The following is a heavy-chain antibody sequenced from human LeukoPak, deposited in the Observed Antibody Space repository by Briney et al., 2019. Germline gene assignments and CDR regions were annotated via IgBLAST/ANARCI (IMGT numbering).Heavy chain of an antibody. V-gene: IGHV3-21*01. J-gene: IGHJ4*02. CDR1: GFTFSSYS. D-gene: IGHD3-10*01. CDR3: ARDGDGYGLVDY. Sequence: GGSLRLSCAASGFTFSSYSMNWVRQAPGKGLEWVSSISSSSSYIYYADSVKGRFTISRDNARNSLYLQMNSQRAEDTAVYYCARDGDGYGLVDYWGQGTLVTVSS. CDR2: ISSSSSYI.